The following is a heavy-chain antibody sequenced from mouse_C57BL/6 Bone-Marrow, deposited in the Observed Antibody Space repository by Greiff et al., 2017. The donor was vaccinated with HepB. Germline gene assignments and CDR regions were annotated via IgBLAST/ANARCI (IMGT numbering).Heavy chain of an antibody. V-gene: IGHV14-4*01. CDR3: TPIYDGYYEFAY. D-gene: IGHD2-3*01. CDR2: IDPENGDT. J-gene: IGHJ3*01. CDR1: GFNIKDDY. Sequence: VQLQQSGAELVRPGASVKLSCTASGFNIKDDYMHWVKQRPEQGLEWIGWIDPENGDTEYASKFQGKATITADTSSNTAYLQLSSLTSEDTAVYYCTPIYDGYYEFAYWGQGTLVTVSA.